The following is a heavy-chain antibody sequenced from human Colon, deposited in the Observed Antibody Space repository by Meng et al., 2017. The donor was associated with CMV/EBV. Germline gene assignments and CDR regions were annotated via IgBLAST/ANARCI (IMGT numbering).Heavy chain of an antibody. V-gene: IGHV4-39*07. Sequence: HLHLQESVPGLVKPSETLSLTCTVSGGSISSSTYYWGCLRQTPGKGLEWIGNIYYRGYTYYNPSLKSRLTISVDTSTNQFSLKLTSATAAATAVYYCATYYGDYYFDRWGQGTLVTVSS. CDR1: GGSISSSTYY. CDR2: IYYRGYT. CDR3: ATYYGDYYFDR. J-gene: IGHJ4*02. D-gene: IGHD4-17*01.